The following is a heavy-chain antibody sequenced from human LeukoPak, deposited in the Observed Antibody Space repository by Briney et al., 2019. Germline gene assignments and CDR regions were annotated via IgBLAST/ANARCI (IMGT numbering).Heavy chain of an antibody. J-gene: IGHJ1*01. Sequence: GGSLRLSCAASRFTFSSYAMSWVGQAPGKGLEWVSAISGSGGSTYYADSVKGRFTISRDNSKNTLYLQMNSLRAEDTAVYYCAKDGVSYYYDSSGYPEYFQHWGQGTLVTVSS. V-gene: IGHV3-23*01. D-gene: IGHD3-22*01. CDR1: RFTFSSYA. CDR3: AKDGVSYYYDSSGYPEYFQH. CDR2: ISGSGGST.